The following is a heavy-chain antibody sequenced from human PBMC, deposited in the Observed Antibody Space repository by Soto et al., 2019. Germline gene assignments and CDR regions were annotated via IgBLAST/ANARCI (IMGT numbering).Heavy chain of an antibody. V-gene: IGHV3-9*01. Sequence: DVQLVESGGGLVQPGRSLRLSCAASGFTFDDYAMHWVRQAPGKGLEWVSGISWNSGSIGYADSVKGRFTISRDNAKNPLYLQMNGLRAEDTALYYGAKDIAPGAVVGPIDYWGQGTPVTVSS. CDR2: ISWNSGSI. D-gene: IGHD1-26*01. CDR1: GFTFDDYA. J-gene: IGHJ4*02. CDR3: AKDIAPGAVVGPIDY.